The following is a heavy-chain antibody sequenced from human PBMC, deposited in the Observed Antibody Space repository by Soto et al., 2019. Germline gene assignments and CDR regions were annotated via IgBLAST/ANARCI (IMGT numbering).Heavy chain of an antibody. Sequence: SETLSLTCTVSGGSINNYYWSWVRQSPGKGLEWIGYVYYNGATNYNPSLKSRVTISVDTSKTQFSLKLNSVTAADTAVYYCARDPTVTTDSLKYAMDVWGQGTTVTVSS. V-gene: IGHV4-59*01. CDR2: VYYNGAT. CDR1: GGSINNYY. J-gene: IGHJ6*02. CDR3: ARDPTVTTDSLKYAMDV. D-gene: IGHD4-17*01.